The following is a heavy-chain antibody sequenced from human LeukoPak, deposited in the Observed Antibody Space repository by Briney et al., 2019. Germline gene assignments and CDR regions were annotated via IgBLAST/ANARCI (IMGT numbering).Heavy chain of an antibody. CDR3: TSLVGSPTY. V-gene: IGHV3-15*01. CDR1: GFNFQYAW. J-gene: IGHJ4*02. CDR2: IRSKRDGETT. Sequence: GGSLRLSCAGSGFNFQYAWMTWVRQAPGKGLEWVGRIRSKRDGETTDYAALVKSRFSISRDDSKNTVYLQMNSLRTEDTAVYYCTSLVGSPTYWGQGTLVAVSS. D-gene: IGHD4-23*01.